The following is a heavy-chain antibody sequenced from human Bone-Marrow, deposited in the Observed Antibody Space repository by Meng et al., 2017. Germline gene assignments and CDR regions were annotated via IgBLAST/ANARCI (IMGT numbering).Heavy chain of an antibody. J-gene: IGHJ4*02. CDR2: ISWNGGRT. V-gene: IGHV3-20*04. CDR3: ARGPELWRFGELLFDY. Sequence: GESLKISCAASGLTFGDYGMGWVRQAPGKGLEWVSGISWNGGRTGYADSVKGRFTISRDNAKNSLYLQMNSLRAEDTAVYYCARGPELWRFGELLFDYWGQGTRVTGSS. D-gene: IGHD3-10*01. CDR1: GLTFGDYG.